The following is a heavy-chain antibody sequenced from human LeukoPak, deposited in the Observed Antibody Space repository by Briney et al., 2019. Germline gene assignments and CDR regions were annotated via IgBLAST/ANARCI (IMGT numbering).Heavy chain of an antibody. CDR3: ARVPRGYPGTGAFDI. J-gene: IGHJ3*02. V-gene: IGHV4-39*07. CDR1: GGSISSSSYY. Sequence: SETLSLTCTVSGGSISSSSYYWGWIRQPPGKGLECIGSIYYSGSTYYNPSLKSRVTISVDTSKNQFSLKLSSVTAADTAVYYCARVPRGYPGTGAFDIWGQGTMVTVSS. CDR2: IYYSGST. D-gene: IGHD5-12*01.